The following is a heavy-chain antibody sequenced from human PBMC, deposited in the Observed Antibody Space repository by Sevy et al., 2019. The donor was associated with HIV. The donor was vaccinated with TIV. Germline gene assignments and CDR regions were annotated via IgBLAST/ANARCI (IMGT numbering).Heavy chain of an antibody. J-gene: IGHJ6*02. CDR3: ARDHVKDGDLGDYYYFAMDV. CDR2: ISGSGSDI. CDR1: GFTSSDYY. Sequence: GGSLRLSCAASGFTSSDYYMSWIRQAPGKGLEWLSYISGSGSDIYYADSVKGRFTISRDNAKNSLYLQMSSLRADDTAVYYGARDHVKDGDLGDYYYFAMDVWGQGTTVTASS. V-gene: IGHV3-11*01. D-gene: IGHD4-17*01.